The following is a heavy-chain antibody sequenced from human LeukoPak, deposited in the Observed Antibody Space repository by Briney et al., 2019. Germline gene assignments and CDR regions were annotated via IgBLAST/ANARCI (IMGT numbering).Heavy chain of an antibody. J-gene: IGHJ4*02. CDR2: ISGSGGST. CDR1: GFTFSSYA. D-gene: IGHD3-22*01. V-gene: IGHV3-23*01. Sequence: GGSLRLSCAASGFTFSSYAMSWVRQAPGKGLEWVSAISGSGGSTYYADSVKGRFTISRDNSKNTLYLQMNSLRAEDTAVYYCAREGYYYDSSGYSRSRYLLDYWGQGTLVTVSS. CDR3: AREGYYYDSSGYSRSRYLLDY.